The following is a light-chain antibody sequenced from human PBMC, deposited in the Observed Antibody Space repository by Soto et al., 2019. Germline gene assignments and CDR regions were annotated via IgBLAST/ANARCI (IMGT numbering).Light chain of an antibody. Sequence: EVGLSQSPGTLYLSPGERATLSCRASQSVSSSYLAWYQQKPGQAPRLLIYGASSRATGIPDRFSGSGSGTDFTLTISRLEPEDFAVYYCQQYGSSFGGGTKVDIK. CDR1: QSVSSSY. CDR3: QQYGSS. V-gene: IGKV3-20*01. CDR2: GAS. J-gene: IGKJ4*01.